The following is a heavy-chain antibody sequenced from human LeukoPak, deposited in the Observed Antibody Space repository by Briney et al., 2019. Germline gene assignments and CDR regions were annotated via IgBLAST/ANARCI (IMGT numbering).Heavy chain of an antibody. CDR2: IYYSGST. D-gene: IGHD3-3*01. CDR1: GASVSSGSYY. Sequence: PSETLSLTCTVSGASVSSGSYYWSWIRQPPGKGPEWIGYIYYSGSTNYNPSLKSRVTISVDTSKNQFSLKLSSVTAADTAVYYCAREAILGSYNWFDPWGQGTLVTVSS. CDR3: AREAILGSYNWFDP. J-gene: IGHJ5*02. V-gene: IGHV4-61*01.